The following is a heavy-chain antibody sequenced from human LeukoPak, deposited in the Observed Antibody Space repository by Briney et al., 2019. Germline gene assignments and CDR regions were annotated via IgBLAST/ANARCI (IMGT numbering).Heavy chain of an antibody. CDR2: ISGSGDST. CDR1: GFTFSSYA. V-gene: IGHV3-23*01. J-gene: IGHJ4*02. CDR3: AKGGKWDVTPFDY. D-gene: IGHD1-26*01. Sequence: GGSLRLSCAASGFTFSSYAMSWVRQAPGKGLEWVSAISGSGDSTYYGDSVKGRFTISRDNSKNTLYLQVNSLRAEDTAVYYCAKGGKWDVTPFDYWGQGTLVTVSS.